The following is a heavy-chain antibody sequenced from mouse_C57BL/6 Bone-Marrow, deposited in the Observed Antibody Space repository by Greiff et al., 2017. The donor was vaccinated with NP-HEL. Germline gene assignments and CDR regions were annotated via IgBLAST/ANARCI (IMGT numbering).Heavy chain of an antibody. Sequence: VQLKQSGGGLVQPGGSLKLSCAASGFTFSDYGMAWVRQAPRKGPEWVAFISNLAYSIYYADTVTGRFTISRENAKNTLYLEMSSLRSEDTAMYYCARHSLDYYGSFYFDYWGQGTTLTVSS. CDR2: ISNLAYSI. D-gene: IGHD1-1*01. CDR1: GFTFSDYG. J-gene: IGHJ2*01. CDR3: ARHSLDYYGSFYFDY. V-gene: IGHV5-15*01.